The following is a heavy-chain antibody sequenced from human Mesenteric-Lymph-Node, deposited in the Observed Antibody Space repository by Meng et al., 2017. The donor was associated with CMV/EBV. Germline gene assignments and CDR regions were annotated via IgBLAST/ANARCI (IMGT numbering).Heavy chain of an antibody. CDR1: GDPVNRDPYR. V-gene: IGHV4-31*02. J-gene: IGHJ4*02. D-gene: IGHD1-26*01. CDR2: IFYDGST. Sequence: VSGDPVNRDPYRWAWVRQPPGKGLEWIGYIFYDGSTFSNPSPKSRVTISMDTSNNHFSLRLTSVTAADTAVYYCARVVRTSSWEIDYWGQGTLVTVSS. CDR3: ARVVRTSSWEIDY.